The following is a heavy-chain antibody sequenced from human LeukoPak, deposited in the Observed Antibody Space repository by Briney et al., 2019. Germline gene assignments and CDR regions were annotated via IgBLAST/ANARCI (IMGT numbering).Heavy chain of an antibody. CDR1: GGSISSYY. CDR2: IYYSGST. Sequence: KPSETLSLTCTVSGGSISSYYWSWIRQPPGKGLEWIGYIYYSGSTNYNPSLKSRVTISVDTSKNQFSLKLSSVTAADTAVYYCAREIRGFLEWLPRGGGWFDPWGQGTLVTVSS. D-gene: IGHD3-3*01. CDR3: AREIRGFLEWLPRGGGWFDP. J-gene: IGHJ5*02. V-gene: IGHV4-59*01.